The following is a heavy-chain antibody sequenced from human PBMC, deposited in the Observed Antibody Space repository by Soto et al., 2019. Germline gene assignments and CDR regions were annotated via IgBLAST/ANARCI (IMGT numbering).Heavy chain of an antibody. Sequence: SLRLSCAASGFTFSSYGMHWVRQAPGKGLEWVAVISYDGSNKYYADSVKGRFTISRDNSKNTLYLQMNSLRAEDTAVYYCAKVRVPAAITLPYYFDYWGQGTLATVSS. V-gene: IGHV3-30*18. D-gene: IGHD2-2*02. J-gene: IGHJ4*02. CDR2: ISYDGSNK. CDR3: AKVRVPAAITLPYYFDY. CDR1: GFTFSSYG.